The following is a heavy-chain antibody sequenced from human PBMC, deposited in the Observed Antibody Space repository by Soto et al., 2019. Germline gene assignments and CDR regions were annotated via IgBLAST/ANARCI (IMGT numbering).Heavy chain of an antibody. V-gene: IGHV4-31*03. J-gene: IGHJ6*02. CDR2: IHYSGDT. D-gene: IGHD3-22*01. CDR3: AREAWDSSGYAYGMDV. CDR1: GGSISSGNYY. Sequence: PSDTLSLTCTVSGGSISSGNYYCSWIRQHPGKGLEWIGYIHYSGDTYYNPSLKSRVTMSIDTSKNQFSLNLSSVTAADTAVYYCAREAWDSSGYAYGMDVWGQGTTLTVSS.